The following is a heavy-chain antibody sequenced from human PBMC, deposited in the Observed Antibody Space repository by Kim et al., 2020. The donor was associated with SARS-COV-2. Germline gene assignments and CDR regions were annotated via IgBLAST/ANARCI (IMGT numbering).Heavy chain of an antibody. CDR1: GYTLTELS. D-gene: IGHD4-17*01. Sequence: ASVKVSCKVSGYTLTELSMHWVRQAPGKGLEWMGGFDPEDGETIYAQKFQGRVTMTEDTSTDTAYMELSSLRSEDTAVYYCATIEGLSATVVTFPSWFDPWGQGTLVTVSS. V-gene: IGHV1-24*01. J-gene: IGHJ5*02. CDR3: ATIEGLSATVVTFPSWFDP. CDR2: FDPEDGET.